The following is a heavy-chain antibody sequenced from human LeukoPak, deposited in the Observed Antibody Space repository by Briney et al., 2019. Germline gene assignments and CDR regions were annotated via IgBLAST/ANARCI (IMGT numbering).Heavy chain of an antibody. CDR3: ARSYSSSDHYYYYGMDV. Sequence: SETLSLTCTVSGGSISSYYWNWIRQPPGKGLEWIGYINYIRTTDYNPSLKSRVTISLDTSMNRFSLKLSSVTAADTAMYYCARSYSSSDHYYYYGMDVWGQGTTVTVSS. CDR1: GGSISSYY. D-gene: IGHD6-13*01. V-gene: IGHV4-59*08. CDR2: INYIRTT. J-gene: IGHJ6*02.